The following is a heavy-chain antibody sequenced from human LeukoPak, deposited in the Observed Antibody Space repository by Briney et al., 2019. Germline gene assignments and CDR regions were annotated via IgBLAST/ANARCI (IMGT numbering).Heavy chain of an antibody. J-gene: IGHJ4*02. CDR2: ISWNSGSI. CDR3: AKATVTQLLGYFDY. D-gene: IGHD4-17*01. V-gene: IGHV3-9*03. Sequence: QPGRSLRLSCAASGFTFDDYAMHWVRHAPGKGLEWVSGISWNSGSIGYADSVKGRFTISRDNAKNSLYLQMNSLRAEDMALYYCAKATVTQLLGYFDYWGQGTLVTVSS. CDR1: GFTFDDYA.